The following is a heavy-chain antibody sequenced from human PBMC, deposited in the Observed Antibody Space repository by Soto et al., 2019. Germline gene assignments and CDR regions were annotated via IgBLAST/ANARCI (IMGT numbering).Heavy chain of an antibody. CDR3: AEDAITFRSNVLAY. CDR2: IYYSGTA. D-gene: IGHD3-16*01. Sequence: SVSGGSGGDGGDYRSWKQQHAGKGLEWIGYIYYSGTAYYNPSLKRRVSITLDPSKNQFSLKLSSVTAADTAVYFCAEDAITFRSNVLAYWRQGSLV. J-gene: IGHJ4*02. CDR1: GGSGGDGGDY. V-gene: IGHV4-31*03.